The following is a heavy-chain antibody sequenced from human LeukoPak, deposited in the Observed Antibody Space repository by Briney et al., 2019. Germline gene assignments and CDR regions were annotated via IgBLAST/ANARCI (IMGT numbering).Heavy chain of an antibody. CDR1: GGSFSGYY. D-gene: IGHD3-16*01. CDR2: INHSGST. J-gene: IGHJ4*02. Sequence: SETLSLTCAVYGGSFSGYYWSWIRQPPGKGLEWIGEINHSGSTNYNPSLKSRVTISVDTSKNQFSLKLSSVTAADTAVYYCARMGDTDYFDYWGQGTLVTVSS. V-gene: IGHV4-34*01. CDR3: ARMGDTDYFDY.